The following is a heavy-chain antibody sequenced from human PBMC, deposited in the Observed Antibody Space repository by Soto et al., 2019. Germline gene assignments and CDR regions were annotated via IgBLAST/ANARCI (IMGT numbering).Heavy chain of an antibody. CDR3: ARDKLSGNYPVTPFDY. Sequence: QVQLVQSGAEVKKPGSSVKVSCKASGGTFSSYTISWVRQAPGQGLEWMGRIIPILGIANYAQKFQGRVTITADKSTSTAYMELSSLRSEDTAVYYCARDKLSGNYPVTPFDYWGQGTLVTVSS. J-gene: IGHJ4*02. V-gene: IGHV1-69*08. CDR1: GGTFSSYT. D-gene: IGHD4-17*01. CDR2: IIPILGIA.